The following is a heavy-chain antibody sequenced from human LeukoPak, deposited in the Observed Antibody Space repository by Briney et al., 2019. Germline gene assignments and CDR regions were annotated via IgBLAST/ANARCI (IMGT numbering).Heavy chain of an antibody. Sequence: GGPLRLSCAASGFTFSSYDMHWVRQATGKGLEWVSAIGTAGDTYYPGSVKGRFTISREKSKNSLYLQMNSLSAGDTAVYYCARSLLAGTRGAYDIWGQGTMVTVSS. CDR2: IGTAGDT. D-gene: IGHD6-19*01. J-gene: IGHJ3*02. CDR1: GFTFSSYD. V-gene: IGHV3-13*04. CDR3: ARSLLAGTRGAYDI.